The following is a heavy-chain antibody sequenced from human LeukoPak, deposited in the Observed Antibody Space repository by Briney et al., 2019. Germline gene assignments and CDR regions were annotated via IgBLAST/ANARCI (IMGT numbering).Heavy chain of an antibody. Sequence: SETLSLTCADHGGSFSGYYWSWIRQPPGKGLEWIGEINHSGSTNYNPSLKSRVTISVDTSKNQFSLKLSSVTAADTAVYYCARARGTMVRGVIGVGYYYYMDVWGKGTTVTVSS. CDR1: GGSFSGYY. V-gene: IGHV4-34*01. J-gene: IGHJ6*03. CDR3: ARARGTMVRGVIGVGYYYYMDV. D-gene: IGHD3-10*01. CDR2: INHSGST.